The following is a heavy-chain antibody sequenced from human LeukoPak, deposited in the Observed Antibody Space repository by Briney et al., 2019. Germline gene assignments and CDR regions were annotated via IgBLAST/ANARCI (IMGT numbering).Heavy chain of an antibody. J-gene: IGHJ4*02. CDR2: ISYDGSNK. V-gene: IGHV3-30-3*01. Sequence: PGRSLRLSCAASGFTFSSYAMHWVRQAPGKGLEWVAVISYDGSNKYYADSVKGRFTISRDNPKNTLYLQMNSLRAEDTAVYYCASEIAAAGPFDYWGQGTLVTVSS. CDR1: GFTFSSYA. CDR3: ASEIAAAGPFDY. D-gene: IGHD6-13*01.